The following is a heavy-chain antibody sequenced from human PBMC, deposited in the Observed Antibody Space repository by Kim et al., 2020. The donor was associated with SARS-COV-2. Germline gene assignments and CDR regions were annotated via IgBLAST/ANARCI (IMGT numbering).Heavy chain of an antibody. V-gene: IGHV3-64*01. D-gene: IGHD2-21*02. CDR1: GFTFSSYA. CDR2: ISSNGGST. Sequence: GGSLRLSCAASGFTFSSYAMHWVRQAPGKGLEYVSAISSNGGSTYYANSVKGRFTISRDNSKNTLYLQMGSLRAEDMAVYYCAREGGFLYCGGDCYSAGYGFDYWGQGTLVTVSS. CDR3: AREGGFLYCGGDCYSAGYGFDY. J-gene: IGHJ4*02.